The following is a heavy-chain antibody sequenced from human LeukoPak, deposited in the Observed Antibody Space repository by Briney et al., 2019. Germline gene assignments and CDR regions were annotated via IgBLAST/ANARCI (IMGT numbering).Heavy chain of an antibody. D-gene: IGHD4-17*01. CDR2: ISYDGSNK. J-gene: IGHJ4*02. CDR1: GFTFDDYG. V-gene: IGHV3-30*03. Sequence: GGSLRLSCAASGFTFDDYGMSWVRQAPGKGLEWVAVISYDGSNKYYADSVKGRFTISRDNSKNTLCLQMNSLRAEDTAVYYCARDFGRSVTTSAYWGQGTLVTVSS. CDR3: ARDFGRSVTTSAY.